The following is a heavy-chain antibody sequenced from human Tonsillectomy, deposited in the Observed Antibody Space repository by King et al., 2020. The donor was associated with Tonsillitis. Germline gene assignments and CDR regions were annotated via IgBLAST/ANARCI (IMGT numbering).Heavy chain of an antibody. J-gene: IGHJ6*02. CDR3: ASTQDTAMGYGMDV. D-gene: IGHD5-18*01. Sequence: QLQESGPGLVKPSETLSLTGTVSGGSISSRSYYWGWIRQPPGKGREWIVRIYYSGSTYYNPSLKSQVTISVDTFKNQFSLKLSSVTAADTAVYYCASTQDTAMGYGMDVWGQGTTVTVSS. CDR2: IYYSGST. CDR1: GGSISSRSYY. V-gene: IGHV4-39*01.